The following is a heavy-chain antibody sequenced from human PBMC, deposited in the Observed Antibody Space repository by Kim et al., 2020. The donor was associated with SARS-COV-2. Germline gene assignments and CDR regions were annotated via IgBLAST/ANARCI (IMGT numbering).Heavy chain of an antibody. J-gene: IGHJ4*02. D-gene: IGHD3-22*01. CDR3: ARFDDSNGYYQYYFDY. V-gene: IGHV3-23*01. CDR1: GFTFTDYA. Sequence: GGSLRLSCVASGFTFTDYALSWVRQAPGKGLEWVSAISGSGRTTYSADSVRGRFTISRDTSKNTVYLQMNSLRAEDTAMYYCARFDDSNGYYQYYFDYWGQGTLVTVSS. CDR2: ISGSGRTT.